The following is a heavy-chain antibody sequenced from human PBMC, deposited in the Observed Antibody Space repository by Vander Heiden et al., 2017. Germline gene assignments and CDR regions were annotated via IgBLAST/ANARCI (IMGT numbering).Heavy chain of an antibody. Sequence: QLQLQESGSGLVKPSQTLSLTCAVSGGSISSGGYSWSWLRQPPGKGLEWIGYIYHSGSTYYNPSRKSRVTISVDRSKNQFSLKRSSVTAADTAVYYCARGEGITMVRGVIIPLYFDYWGQGTLVTVSS. CDR3: ARGEGITMVRGVIIPLYFDY. CDR1: GGSISSGGYS. V-gene: IGHV4-30-2*01. CDR2: IYHSGST. D-gene: IGHD3-10*01. J-gene: IGHJ4*02.